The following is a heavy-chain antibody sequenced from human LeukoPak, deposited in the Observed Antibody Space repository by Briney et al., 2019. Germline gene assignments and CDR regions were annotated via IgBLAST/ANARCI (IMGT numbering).Heavy chain of an antibody. J-gene: IGHJ4*02. CDR2: ISYDGSNK. CDR3: AKARATSYGDPDY. V-gene: IGHV3-30*18. CDR1: GFTVSSKY. D-gene: IGHD4-17*01. Sequence: PGGSLRLSCVVSGFTVSSKYMSWVRQAPGKGLEWVAVISYDGSNKYYADSVKGRFTISRDNSKNTLYLQMNSLRAEDTAVYYCAKARATSYGDPDYWGQGTLVTVSS.